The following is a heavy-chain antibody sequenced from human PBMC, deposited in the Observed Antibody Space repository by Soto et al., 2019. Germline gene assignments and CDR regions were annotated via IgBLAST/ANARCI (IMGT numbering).Heavy chain of an antibody. Sequence: GGSLRLSCAASGFTFSGSAMHWVRQASGKGLEWVGRIRSKANSYATAYAASVKGRFTISRDDSKNTAYLQMNSLKTEDTAVYYCTGVIAAAGIVRDYWGQGTLVTVSS. CDR2: IRSKANSYAT. J-gene: IGHJ4*02. V-gene: IGHV3-73*01. CDR1: GFTFSGSA. D-gene: IGHD6-13*01. CDR3: TGVIAAAGIVRDY.